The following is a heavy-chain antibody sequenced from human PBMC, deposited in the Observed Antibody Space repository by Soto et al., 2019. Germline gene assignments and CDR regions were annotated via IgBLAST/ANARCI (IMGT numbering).Heavy chain of an antibody. CDR3: ARGMATIAAPLDYFDY. CDR2: INHSGST. Sequence: LSLTCAVYGGSFSGYYWSWIRQPPGKGLEWIGEINHSGSTNYNPSLKSRVTISVDTSKNQFSLKLSSVTAADTAVYYCARGMATIAAPLDYFDYWGQGTLVTVSS. V-gene: IGHV4-34*01. CDR1: GGSFSGYY. J-gene: IGHJ4*02. D-gene: IGHD5-12*01.